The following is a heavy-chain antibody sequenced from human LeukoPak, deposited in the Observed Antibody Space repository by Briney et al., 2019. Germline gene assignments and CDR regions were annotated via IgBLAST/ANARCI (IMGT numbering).Heavy chain of an antibody. CDR2: ISSSGSTI. D-gene: IGHD5-12*01. CDR1: GFTFSDYY. J-gene: IGHJ4*02. Sequence: GGSLRLSCAASGFTFSDYYMSWIRQAPGKGLEWVSYISSSGSTIYYADSVKGRFTISRGNAKNSLYLQMNSLRAEDTAVYYCARDRYSGYGLSDYWGQGTLVTVSS. V-gene: IGHV3-11*01. CDR3: ARDRYSGYGLSDY.